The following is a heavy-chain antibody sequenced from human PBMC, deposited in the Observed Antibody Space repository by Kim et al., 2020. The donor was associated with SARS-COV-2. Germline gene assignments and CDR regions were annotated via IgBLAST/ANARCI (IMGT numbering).Heavy chain of an antibody. V-gene: IGHV3-11*01. Sequence: IYNADSVKGRFPISRDNAKNSLYLQMNSLRGEDTAVYYCARVFWSGYYDYWGQGTLVTVSS. CDR3: ARVFWSGYYDY. J-gene: IGHJ4*02. CDR2: I. D-gene: IGHD3-3*01.